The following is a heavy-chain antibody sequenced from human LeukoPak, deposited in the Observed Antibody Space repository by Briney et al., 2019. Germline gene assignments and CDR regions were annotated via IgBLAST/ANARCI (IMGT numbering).Heavy chain of an antibody. CDR3: IRRQRSSWTHDY. CDR1: GFSFIDAW. Sequence: GGSLRLSCAASGFSFIDAWMSWVRQAPGKGLEWVGRIKSKIDGETTVYAAPVKGRFTILRDDSKNTLYLEMSSLKTDDTAVYYCIRRQRSSWTHDYWGQGTLVTVSS. D-gene: IGHD6-13*01. CDR2: IKSKIDGETT. J-gene: IGHJ4*02. V-gene: IGHV3-15*01.